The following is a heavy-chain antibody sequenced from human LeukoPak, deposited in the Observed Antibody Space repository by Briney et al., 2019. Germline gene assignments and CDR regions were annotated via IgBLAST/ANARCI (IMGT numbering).Heavy chain of an antibody. V-gene: IGHV1-8*01. CDR3: TRETSSRYFDY. CDR2: MNPNSGRT. CDR1: GYTLTSFD. J-gene: IGHJ4*02. Sequence: ASVKVSCKASGYTLTSFDINWVRQATGQGLEWMGWMNPNSGRTGYAQNFQGRITITRNTSISTAYMELSSLRSEDTAVYYCTRETSSRYFDYWGQGTLVTVSS.